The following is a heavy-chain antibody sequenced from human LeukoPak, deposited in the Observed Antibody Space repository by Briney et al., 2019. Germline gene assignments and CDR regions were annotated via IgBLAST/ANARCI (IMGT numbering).Heavy chain of an antibody. Sequence: GGSLRLSCAASGFTFSSYSMNWVRQAPGKGLEWVSSISSSSSYIYYADSMKGRFTISRDNAKNSLYLQMNSLTGEDTAVYFCVRDRFRMDVWGKGTTVIVSS. CDR1: GFTFSSYS. V-gene: IGHV3-21*01. CDR2: ISSSSSYI. CDR3: VRDRFRMDV. J-gene: IGHJ6*03. D-gene: IGHD3-10*01.